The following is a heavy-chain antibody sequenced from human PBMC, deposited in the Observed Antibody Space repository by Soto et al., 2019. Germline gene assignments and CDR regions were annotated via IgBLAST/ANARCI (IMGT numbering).Heavy chain of an antibody. Sequence: ASETLSLTCTVSGGSISSGGYYWSWIRQHPGKGLEWIGYIYYSGSTYYNPSLKSRVTISVDTSKNQFSLKLSSVTAADTAVYYCASPGYSSSWHYFDYWGQGTLVTVSS. V-gene: IGHV4-31*03. CDR3: ASPGYSSSWHYFDY. J-gene: IGHJ4*02. CDR2: IYYSGST. D-gene: IGHD6-13*01. CDR1: GGSISSGGYY.